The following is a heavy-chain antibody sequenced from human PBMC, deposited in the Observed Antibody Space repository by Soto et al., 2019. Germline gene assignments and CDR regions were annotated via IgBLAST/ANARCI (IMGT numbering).Heavy chain of an antibody. Sequence: GASVKVSCKASGGTFSSYAISWVRQAPGQGLEWMGGIIPIFGTANYAQKFQGRVTITADESTSTAYMELGSLRSEDTAVYYCARDLRRDGYNWGQGTLVTVSS. CDR2: IIPIFGTA. J-gene: IGHJ4*02. CDR1: GGTFSSYA. CDR3: ARDLRRDGYN. D-gene: IGHD5-12*01. V-gene: IGHV1-69*13.